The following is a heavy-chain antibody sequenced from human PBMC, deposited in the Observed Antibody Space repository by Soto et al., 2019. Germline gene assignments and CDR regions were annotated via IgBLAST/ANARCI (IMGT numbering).Heavy chain of an antibody. D-gene: IGHD3-16*01. V-gene: IGHV1-2*02. Sequence: GASVKVSCKASGSTFTGYYMHWVRQAPGQGLEWMGWFNPNSGGTNYAKKFQGRFTLTRDPSISTADMELSRLRSDDTAVYYCARVGRRYCYYGMDVWGQGTTVAVS. CDR1: GSTFTGYY. CDR2: FNPNSGGT. CDR3: ARVGRRYCYYGMDV. J-gene: IGHJ6*02.